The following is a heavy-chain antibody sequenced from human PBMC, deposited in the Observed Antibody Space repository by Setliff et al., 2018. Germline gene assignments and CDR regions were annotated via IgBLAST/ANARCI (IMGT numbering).Heavy chain of an antibody. D-gene: IGHD3-3*01. CDR2: ISAYNGAT. V-gene: IGHV1-18*01. CDR1: GYTFTTYG. J-gene: IGHJ3*02. CDR3: ARSNRFTIFGGGLPFDI. Sequence: ASVKVSCKTSGYTFTTYGISWVRQAPGQGLEWMGWISAYNGATNYAQKVQGRVTLTTETSTDTVYMELRSLTTDDTAVYYCARSNRFTIFGGGLPFDIWGQGTMVTVS.